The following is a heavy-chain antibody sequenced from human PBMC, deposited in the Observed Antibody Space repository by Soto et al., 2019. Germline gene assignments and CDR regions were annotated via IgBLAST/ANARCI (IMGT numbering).Heavy chain of an antibody. CDR3: AKERMVVAATRYYFDY. J-gene: IGHJ4*02. CDR1: GFTFSSYG. V-gene: IGHV3-30*18. CDR2: ISYDGSNK. D-gene: IGHD2-15*01. Sequence: GGSLRLSCAASGFTFSSYGMHWVRQAPGKGLEWVAVISYDGSNKYYADSVKGRFTISRDNSKNTLYLQMNSLRAEDTAVYYCAKERMVVAATRYYFDYWGQGTLVTVSS.